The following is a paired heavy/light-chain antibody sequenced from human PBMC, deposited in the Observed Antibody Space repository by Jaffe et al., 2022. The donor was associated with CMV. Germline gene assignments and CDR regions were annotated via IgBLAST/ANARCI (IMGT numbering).Light chain of an antibody. J-gene: IGKJ1*01. CDR1: QTVSNNH. CDR2: GVS. V-gene: IGKV3-20*01. Sequence: EIVLTQSPGTLSLSPGERATLSCRASQTVSNNHLNWYQQRPGRAPRLLIYGVSTRATGIPDRFSGSGSGTDFTLTISRLEPEDFAVYYCQQSINSWTFGQGTKVEIK. CDR3: QQSINSWT.
Heavy chain of an antibody. J-gene: IGHJ4*02. CDR2: IHYSGST. D-gene: IGHD3-16*01. V-gene: IGHV4-39*01. CDR3: AEGGISHPAQFVY. Sequence: QLQLQESGPGLVKPSETLSLTCTVSGGSVTDSNYYWDWIRQSPGKGLEWIGNIHYSGSTYYNPSLRSRVTMSLDTSKNQFSLMLTSVTAADTAVYYCAEGGISHPAQFVYWGQGILVTVSS. CDR1: GGSVTDSNYY.